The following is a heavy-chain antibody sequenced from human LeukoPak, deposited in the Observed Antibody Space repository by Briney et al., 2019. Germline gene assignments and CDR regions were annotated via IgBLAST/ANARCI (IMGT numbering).Heavy chain of an antibody. V-gene: IGHV1-2*02. Sequence: ASVKVSCKASGYTFTGYYIHWVRQAPGQGLEWMGWINPNSGGTNSAQKFQGRVTMTRDTSISTVYMELSRLRSDDTAVYYCAREITRLSRPLGYWGQGTLVTVSS. D-gene: IGHD3-10*02. CDR3: AREITRLSRPLGY. CDR2: INPNSGGT. CDR1: GYTFTGYY. J-gene: IGHJ4*02.